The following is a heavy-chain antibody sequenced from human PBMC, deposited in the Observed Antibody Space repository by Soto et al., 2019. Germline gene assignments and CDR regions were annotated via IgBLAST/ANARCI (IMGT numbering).Heavy chain of an antibody. CDR3: ARDHPHSYGVYYFDY. Sequence: SETLSLTCAVYGVSFRGYYSTLMRQPPGKGLEWIGYIYSSGSTHYNPSLQNRVTISIDTSKNQVSLKVNSVTAADTAVYYCARDHPHSYGVYYFDYWGQGTPVTVSS. D-gene: IGHD5-18*01. V-gene: IGHV4-59*01. CDR1: GVSFRGYY. CDR2: IYSSGST. J-gene: IGHJ4*02.